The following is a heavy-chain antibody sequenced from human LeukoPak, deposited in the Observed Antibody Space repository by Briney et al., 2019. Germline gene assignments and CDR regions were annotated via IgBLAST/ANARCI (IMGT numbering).Heavy chain of an antibody. D-gene: IGHD3-10*01. CDR2: ISTYNGNT. Sequence: ASVKVSCKASGYTFNTYGISWVRQAPGQGLEWMGWISTYNGNTNYAQKLQGRVTMTTDTSTSTAYMELRSLRSDDTAVYSCAGYYYGSGSLAGYYYGMDVWGQGTTVTVSS. CDR1: GYTFNTYG. J-gene: IGHJ6*02. V-gene: IGHV1-18*01. CDR3: AGYYYGSGSLAGYYYGMDV.